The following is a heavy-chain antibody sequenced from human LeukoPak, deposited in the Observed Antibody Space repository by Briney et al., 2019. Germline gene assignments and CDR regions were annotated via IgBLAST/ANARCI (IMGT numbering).Heavy chain of an antibody. CDR3: AEVYGDYDYYFDY. V-gene: IGHV3-7*01. J-gene: IGHJ4*02. CDR1: GFTFSSYW. D-gene: IGHD4-17*01. CDR2: IKQDGSEK. Sequence: PGGSLRLSCAASGFTFSSYWMSWVRQAPGKGLEWVANIKQDGSEKYYVDSVKGRFTISRDNAKNSLYLQMNSLRAEDTAVYYCAEVYGDYDYYFDYWGQGTLVTVSS.